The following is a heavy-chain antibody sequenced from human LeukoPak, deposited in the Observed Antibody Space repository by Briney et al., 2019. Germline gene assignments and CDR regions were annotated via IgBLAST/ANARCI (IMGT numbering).Heavy chain of an antibody. Sequence: ASVKVSCKASGYTFTSYDIHWVRQVPGQRLEWMGWINAGNGDTKFSQKFQGKVTITRDTSASTDYMELSNLRSEDTAVYYCARAQLGSNRPGDFWGQGTLVTVSS. D-gene: IGHD4-11*01. CDR2: INAGNGDT. J-gene: IGHJ4*02. CDR3: ARAQLGSNRPGDF. CDR1: GYTFTSYD. V-gene: IGHV1-3*01.